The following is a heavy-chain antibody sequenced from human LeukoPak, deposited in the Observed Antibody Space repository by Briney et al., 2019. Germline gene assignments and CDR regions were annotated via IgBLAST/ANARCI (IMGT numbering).Heavy chain of an antibody. V-gene: IGHV4-4*07. CDR2: IYTSGST. Sequence: SETLSLTCTVSGGSISSYYWSWIRQPAGKGLGWIGRIYTSGSTNYNPSLKSRVTMSVDTSKNQFSLKLSSVTAADTAVYYCARTMVRLNWFDPWGQGTLVTVSS. CDR1: GGSISSYY. J-gene: IGHJ5*02. CDR3: ARTMVRLNWFDP. D-gene: IGHD3-10*01.